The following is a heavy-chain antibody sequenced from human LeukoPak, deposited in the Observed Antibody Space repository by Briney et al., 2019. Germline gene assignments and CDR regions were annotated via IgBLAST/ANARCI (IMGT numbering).Heavy chain of an antibody. CDR3: ARYSGIIKTFDY. D-gene: IGHD1-26*01. Sequence: GGSLRLSCTASGFTFSNYGMHWVRQAPGKGLEWVALISHDGSKKYFADSVKGRFTVSRDNSKNTLYLQLNSLGAEDTAMYYCARYSGIIKTFDYWGQGTQVTVSS. CDR1: GFTFSNYG. CDR2: ISHDGSKK. V-gene: IGHV3-30*03. J-gene: IGHJ4*02.